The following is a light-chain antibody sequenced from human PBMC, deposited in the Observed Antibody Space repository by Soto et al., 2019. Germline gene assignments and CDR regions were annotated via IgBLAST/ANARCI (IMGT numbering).Light chain of an antibody. CDR3: KHYGNSPLT. CDR2: GAS. CDR1: QSVSSN. Sequence: ELVMTQSPATLSVSPGERATLSCRASQSVSSNLAWYQQKPGQAHRLLIYGASVRASGVQDRFSGSGSGTDFTLTIRRLEPEDFAVYYCKHYGNSPLTFGGGTKVDIK. V-gene: IGKV3-20*01. J-gene: IGKJ4*01.